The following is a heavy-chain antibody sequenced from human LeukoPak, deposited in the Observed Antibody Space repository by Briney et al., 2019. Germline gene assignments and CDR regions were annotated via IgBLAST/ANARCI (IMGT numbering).Heavy chain of an antibody. D-gene: IGHD3-10*01. V-gene: IGHV3-74*01. J-gene: IGHJ5*02. CDR1: GFTFSSYW. Sequence: GGSLRLSCAASGFTFSSYWMHWVRQAPGKGLVWVSRINSDGSSTSYADSVKGRFTISRDNAKNTLYLQMNSLRAEDTAVYYCARAGVRGVISWFDPGAREPWSPSPQ. CDR3: ARAGVRGVISWFDP. CDR2: INSDGSST.